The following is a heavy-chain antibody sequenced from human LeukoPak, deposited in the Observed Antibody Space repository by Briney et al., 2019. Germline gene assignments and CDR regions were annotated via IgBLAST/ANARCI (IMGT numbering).Heavy chain of an antibody. J-gene: IGHJ4*02. Sequence: PGGSLRLSCAASGFTVSSNYMSWVRHAPGKGLEWVSVIYSGGSTYYADSVKGRFTISRDNSKNTLYLQMNSLRAEDTAVYYCARQGASTQDGFDCWGQGTLVTVSS. CDR3: ARQGASTQDGFDC. V-gene: IGHV3-66*04. CDR2: IYSGGST. CDR1: GFTVSSNY. D-gene: IGHD5-24*01.